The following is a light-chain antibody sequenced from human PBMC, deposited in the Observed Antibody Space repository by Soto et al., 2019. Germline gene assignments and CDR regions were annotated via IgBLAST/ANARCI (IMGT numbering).Light chain of an antibody. CDR1: QSVLYSFNNKNY. V-gene: IGKV4-1*01. CDR2: CGS. J-gene: IGKJ1*01. Sequence: DIVLTQSPDSLAVSLGERATINCRSSQSVLYSFNNKNYLGWYQQKPGQAPKLLIYCGSTRESGVPDRYSGSGSCTAFTLTISSLQDEDVSAYYCRHYYSGPPWTFGQGTKVEIK. CDR3: RHYYSGPPWT.